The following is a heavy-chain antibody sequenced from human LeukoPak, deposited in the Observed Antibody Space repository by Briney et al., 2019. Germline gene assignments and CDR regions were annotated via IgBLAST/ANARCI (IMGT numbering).Heavy chain of an antibody. CDR2: IDPNSGGT. J-gene: IGHJ6*02. CDR3: ARVIAVAGTKYYGMDV. V-gene: IGHV1-2*02. D-gene: IGHD6-19*01. Sequence: ASVRVSCKASGYTFTGYYMHWVRQAPGQGLEWMGWIDPNSGGTNYAQKFQGRVTMTRDTSISTAYMELSRLRSDDTAVSYCARVIAVAGTKYYGMDVWGQGTTVTVSS. CDR1: GYTFTGYY.